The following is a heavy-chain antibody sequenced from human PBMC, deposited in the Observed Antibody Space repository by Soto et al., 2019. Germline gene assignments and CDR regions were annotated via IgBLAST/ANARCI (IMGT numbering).Heavy chain of an antibody. CDR3: ARSPYGVWGSYPSIYYYYGMDV. J-gene: IGHJ6*02. CDR2: IIPIFGTA. Sequence: ASVKVSCKASGGTFSSYAISWVRQAPGQGLEWMGGIIPIFGTANYAQKFQGRVTITADESTSTAYMELSSLRSEDTAVYYCARSPYGVWGSYPSIYYYYGMDVWGQGTTVTVSS. CDR1: GGTFSSYA. D-gene: IGHD3-16*02. V-gene: IGHV1-69*13.